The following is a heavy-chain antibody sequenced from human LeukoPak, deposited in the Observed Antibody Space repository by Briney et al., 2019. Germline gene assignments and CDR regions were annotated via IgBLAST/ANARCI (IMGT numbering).Heavy chain of an antibody. Sequence: GSLRLSCAASGFTFSSYGMSWVRQAPGKGLEWVSAIGGSDGHTYYADSVKGRFTISRDNSKNTLYLQMNSLRAEDTAVYYCAKHYYDGSGSLFDYWGREPWSPSRQ. J-gene: IGHJ4*02. CDR2: IGGSDGHT. D-gene: IGHD3-22*01. CDR3: AKHYYDGSGSLFDY. CDR1: GFTFSSYG. V-gene: IGHV3-23*01.